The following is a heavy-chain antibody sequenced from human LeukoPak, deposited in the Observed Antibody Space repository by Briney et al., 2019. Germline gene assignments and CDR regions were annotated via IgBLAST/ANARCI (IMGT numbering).Heavy chain of an antibody. D-gene: IGHD1-26*01. Sequence: GGSLRLSCAVSGFSFRDFGFHWVRQAPGKGLEWVAVTWYDESQKYYADSVKGRFTISKDDSKNTLYLEMSSLRVEDTAVYYCAKWEGTRQFYFGYWGQGALVTVAS. CDR1: GFSFRDFG. V-gene: IGHV3-33*06. CDR2: TWYDESQK. CDR3: AKWEGTRQFYFGY. J-gene: IGHJ4*02.